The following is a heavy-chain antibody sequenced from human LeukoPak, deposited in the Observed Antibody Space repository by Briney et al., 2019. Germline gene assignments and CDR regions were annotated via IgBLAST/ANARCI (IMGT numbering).Heavy chain of an antibody. CDR3: ARDTRYYDFWSGYQTNWFDP. D-gene: IGHD3-3*01. J-gene: IGHJ5*02. CDR1: GYTFTSYG. V-gene: IGHV1-18*01. CDR2: ISAYNGNT. Sequence: ASVKVSCKASGYTFTSYGISWVRQAPGQGLEWMGWISAYNGNTNYAQKLQGRVTMTTDTSTSTAYMELRSLRSDDTAVYYCARDTRYYDFWSGYQTNWFDPWGQGTLVTVSS.